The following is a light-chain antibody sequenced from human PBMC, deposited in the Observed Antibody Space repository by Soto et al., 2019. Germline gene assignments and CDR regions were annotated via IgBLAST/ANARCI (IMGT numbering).Light chain of an antibody. CDR3: QPLDSYST. CDR1: QGISSY. CDR2: AAS. Sequence: DSQLTQSPSFLSASVGDRVTITCRASQGISSYLAWYQQKPGKAPKLLIYAASTLQSGVPSRFSGSGSGTEFALTISSLQPEDFATYYCQPLDSYSTFGQGTRLEL. J-gene: IGKJ5*01. V-gene: IGKV1-9*01.